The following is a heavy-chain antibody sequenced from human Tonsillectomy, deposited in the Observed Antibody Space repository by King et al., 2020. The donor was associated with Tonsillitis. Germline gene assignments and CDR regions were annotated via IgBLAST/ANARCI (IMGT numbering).Heavy chain of an antibody. CDR2: ISGSGGST. D-gene: IGHD6-13*01. Sequence: VQLVESGGGLIQPGGSLRLSCAASGFTFSSYAMSWVRQAPGKGLEWVSGISGSGGSTYYADSVKGRFTISRDNSKNTVYLQMNSLRAEDTAVYYCAKDDGGFSFWYYRFDFWRQGTLVTVSS. J-gene: IGHJ4*02. CDR1: GFTFSSYA. CDR3: AKDDGGFSFWYYRFDF. V-gene: IGHV3-23*04.